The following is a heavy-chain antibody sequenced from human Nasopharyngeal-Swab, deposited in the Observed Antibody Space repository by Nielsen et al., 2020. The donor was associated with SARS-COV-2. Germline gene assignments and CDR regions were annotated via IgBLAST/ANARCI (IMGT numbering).Heavy chain of an antibody. V-gene: IGHV3-48*02. CDR2: ISSSSSTI. J-gene: IGHJ4*02. D-gene: IGHD6-19*01. CDR3: ARLSGWYLSLAFDC. CDR1: GFTFSSYS. Sequence: GESLKISCAASGFTFSSYSMNWVRQAPGKGLEWVSYISSSSSTIYYADSVKGRFTISRDNAKNSLYLQMNSLRDEDTAVYYCARLSGWYLSLAFDCWGQGTLVTVSS.